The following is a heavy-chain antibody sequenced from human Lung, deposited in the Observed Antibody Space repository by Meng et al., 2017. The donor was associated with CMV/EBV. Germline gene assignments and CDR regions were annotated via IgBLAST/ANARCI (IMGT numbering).Heavy chain of an antibody. D-gene: IGHD3-3*01. CDR3: ARCKIYDFSFYGMDV. J-gene: IGHJ6*02. CDR1: GFTFSDAR. CDR2: IKSKTDGGTT. V-gene: IGHV3-15*05. Sequence: GESLKISCAASGFTFSDARMNWVRQAPGKGLEWVGRIKSKTDGGTTDYAASVKGRFTISRDDSKNTLSLQMNSLKTEDTALYFCARCKIYDFSFYGMDVWXQGTTVTVSS.